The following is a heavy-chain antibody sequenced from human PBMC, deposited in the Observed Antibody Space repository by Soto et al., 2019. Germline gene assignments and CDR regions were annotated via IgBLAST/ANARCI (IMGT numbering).Heavy chain of an antibody. Sequence: EVQLVESGGGLVQPGGSLRLSCAASGFTVSSNYMSWVRQAPGKGLEWVSVLYSGGSTYYADSVKGRFTISRDNSKNTLYLKMNSLRAEDTAVYYCASSVTTVGYYFDSWGQGTLVTVSS. CDR1: GFTVSSNY. D-gene: IGHD4-17*01. CDR3: ASSVTTVGYYFDS. V-gene: IGHV3-66*01. CDR2: LYSGGST. J-gene: IGHJ4*02.